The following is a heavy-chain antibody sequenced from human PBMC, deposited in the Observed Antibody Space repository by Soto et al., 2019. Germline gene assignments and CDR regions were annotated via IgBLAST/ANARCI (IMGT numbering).Heavy chain of an antibody. J-gene: IGHJ3*01. Sequence: AGSLRLSCEASGIALSMSWMSWVRQAQGKGLEWVANIKQDGSIQHYVESERGRFTVSRDNAKNSLFLQMNSLSAEETSLYYGAKMGGATLTKFLHVGRHGTLVTVPS. CDR2: IKQDGSIQ. V-gene: IGHV3-7*03. CDR3: AKMGGATLTKFLHV. CDR1: GIALSMSW. D-gene: IGHD3-16*01.